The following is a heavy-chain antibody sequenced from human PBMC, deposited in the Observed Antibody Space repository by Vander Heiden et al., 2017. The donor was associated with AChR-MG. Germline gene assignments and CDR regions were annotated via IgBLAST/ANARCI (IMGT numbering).Heavy chain of an antibody. CDR1: GGSVSSGSYY. J-gene: IGHJ4*02. CDR2: IYYSGST. D-gene: IGHD1-26*01. V-gene: IGHV4-61*01. CDR3: ARFPQRWEVDY. Sequence: ESGPGLVKPSETLSLTCTVSGGSVSSGSYYWSWIRQPPGKGLEWIGYIYYSGSTNYNPSLKSRVTISVDTSKNQFSLKLSSVTAADTAVYYCARFPQRWEVDYWGQGTLVTVSS.